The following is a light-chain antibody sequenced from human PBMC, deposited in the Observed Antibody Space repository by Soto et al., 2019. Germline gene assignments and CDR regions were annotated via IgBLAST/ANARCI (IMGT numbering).Light chain of an antibody. J-gene: IGLJ3*02. V-gene: IGLV2-14*01. Sequence: QSALTQPASVSGSPGQSITISCTGTSSDIGDYNYVSWYQQYPGKVPKFVIYDVSHRPSGVSNRFSGSKSGNTASLTISGLQAEDEADYYCSSSTTTTSLVVFGGGTKLTVL. CDR1: SSDIGDYNY. CDR3: SSSTTTTSLVV. CDR2: DVS.